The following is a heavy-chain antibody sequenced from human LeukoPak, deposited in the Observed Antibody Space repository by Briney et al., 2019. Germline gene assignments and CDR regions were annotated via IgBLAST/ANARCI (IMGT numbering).Heavy chain of an antibody. CDR1: GGSISSYY. J-gene: IGHJ6*03. V-gene: IGHV4-59*01. CDR3: ARAYYDFWSGYSHGYYMDI. Sequence: SETLSLTCTVSGGSISSYYWSWVRQPPGKGLEGIGYIYYSGSTNYNPSLKSRVTISVDTSKNQFSLKLSSVTAADTAVYYCARAYYDFWSGYSHGYYMDIWGKGTTVTVSS. CDR2: IYYSGST. D-gene: IGHD3-3*01.